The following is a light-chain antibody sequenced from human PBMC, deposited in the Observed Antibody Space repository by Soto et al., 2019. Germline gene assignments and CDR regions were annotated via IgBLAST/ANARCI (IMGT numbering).Light chain of an antibody. V-gene: IGLV2-8*01. CDR3: SSYAGSLYF. CDR2: EVS. Sequence: QSALTQPPSASGSLGQSVTISCTGTSSDVGGYNYVSWYQQHPGKAPKLMIYEVSKRPSGVPDRFSGSKSGNTASLTVSGLQADDEADYYCSSYAGSLYFFGTGTKVTVL. CDR1: SSDVGGYNY. J-gene: IGLJ1*01.